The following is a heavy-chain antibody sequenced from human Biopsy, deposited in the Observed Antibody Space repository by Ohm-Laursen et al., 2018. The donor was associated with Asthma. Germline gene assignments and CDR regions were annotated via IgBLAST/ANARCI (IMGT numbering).Heavy chain of an antibody. Sequence: SLRLSCAASGFSFSNFAIHWVRQAPGKGLEWVAVISYDGSNKYYADSVKGRFTISRDNSKNTLYLQMNSLRAEDTAVYYCAREGGDYLSGYYYYYGMDVWGQGTTVTVSS. CDR1: GFSFSNFA. J-gene: IGHJ6*02. CDR2: ISYDGSNK. V-gene: IGHV3-30*03. CDR3: AREGGDYLSGYYYYYGMDV. D-gene: IGHD4-17*01.